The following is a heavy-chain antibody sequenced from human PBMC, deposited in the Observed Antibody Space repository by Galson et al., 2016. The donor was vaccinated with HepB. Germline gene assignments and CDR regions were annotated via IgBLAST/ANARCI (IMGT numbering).Heavy chain of an antibody. CDR2: IKSDGGGT. V-gene: IGHV3-74*01. CDR1: GFTFSSYW. CDR3: ARSTRGYHD. J-gene: IGHJ4*02. D-gene: IGHD3-22*01. Sequence: SLRLSCAASGFTFSSYWMHWVRQAPGKGLVWVSRIKSDGGGTIYADPVKGRFTISRDNAKKTLYLQMNSLRAEDTAVYYCARSTRGYHDWGQGTLVTVSS.